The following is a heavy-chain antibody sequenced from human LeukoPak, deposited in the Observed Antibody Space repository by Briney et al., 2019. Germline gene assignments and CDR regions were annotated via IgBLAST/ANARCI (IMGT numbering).Heavy chain of an antibody. D-gene: IGHD6-6*01. J-gene: IGHJ6*02. CDR1: GFTFNNYY. Sequence: GGSLRLSCAAPGFTFNNYYMSWVRQAPGKGLEWVSSISSSSSYIYYADSVKGRFTISRDNAKNSLYLQMNSLRAEDTAVYYCASESITARYYYYGMDVWGQGTTVTVSS. CDR2: ISSSSSYI. V-gene: IGHV3-21*01. CDR3: ASESITARYYYYGMDV.